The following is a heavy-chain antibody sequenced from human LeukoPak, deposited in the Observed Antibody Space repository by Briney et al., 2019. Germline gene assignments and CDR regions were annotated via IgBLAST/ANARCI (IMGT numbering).Heavy chain of an antibody. CDR1: GGSISSTSYY. V-gene: IGHV4-39*01. CDR2: ISYSGST. J-gene: IGHJ4*02. D-gene: IGHD5-18*01. CDR3: ARSWIQLWLGDLTFDY. Sequence: SETLSLTCAVSGGSISSTSYYWTWIRQSPGKGLGWIGSISYSGSTYYNPSLKSRVTISVDTSKNQFSLKLTSVTAADTAVYYCARSWIQLWLGDLTFDYWGQGTLVTVSS.